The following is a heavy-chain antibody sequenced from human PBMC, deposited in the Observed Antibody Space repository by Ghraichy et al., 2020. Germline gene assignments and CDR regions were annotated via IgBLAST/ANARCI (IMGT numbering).Heavy chain of an antibody. CDR1: GGSIGGYY. V-gene: IGHV4-34*01. Sequence: SCSVYGGSIGGYYWSWIRQSPGQGLEWIGEINYVGVTIYNPSLESRVTISLDTYDNQFSLSLTSLTAADTALYFCARGRYCGGGACYPRPSSFDYWGQGIPVTVSS. J-gene: IGHJ4*02. CDR2: INYVGVT. CDR3: ARGRYCGGGACYPRPSSFDY. D-gene: IGHD2-15*01.